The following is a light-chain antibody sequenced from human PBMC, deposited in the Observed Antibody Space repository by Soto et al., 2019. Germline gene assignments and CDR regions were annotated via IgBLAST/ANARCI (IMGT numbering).Light chain of an antibody. CDR2: DAS. CDR3: QQRSNWPRGT. V-gene: IGKV3-11*01. J-gene: IGKJ3*01. Sequence: EIVLTQSPATLSLSPGERATLSCRASQSVSSYLAWYQQKPGQAPRLLIYDASNRATGIPARFSGSGSGTDFTLTISSLGPEDFAVYYCQQRSNWPRGTFGPGTKVDIK. CDR1: QSVSSY.